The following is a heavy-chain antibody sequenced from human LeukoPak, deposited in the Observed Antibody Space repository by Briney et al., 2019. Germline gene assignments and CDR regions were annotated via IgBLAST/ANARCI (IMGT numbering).Heavy chain of an antibody. CDR2: ISSSSSYI. CDR3: ARDPYCSSTSCYPPF. J-gene: IGHJ6*04. D-gene: IGHD2-2*01. V-gene: IGHV3-21*01. Sequence: GGSLRLSCAASGFTFSSYSMNWVRQAPGKGLEWVSSISSSSSYIYYADSVKGRFTISRDNAKNSLYLQMNSLRAEDTAVYYCARDPYCSSTSCYPPFWGKGTTVTVSS. CDR1: GFTFSSYS.